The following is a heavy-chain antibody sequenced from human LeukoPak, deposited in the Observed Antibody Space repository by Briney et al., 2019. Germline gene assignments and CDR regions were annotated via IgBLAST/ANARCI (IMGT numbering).Heavy chain of an antibody. CDR3: VKGAGGYSSNLDY. J-gene: IGHJ4*02. D-gene: IGHD6-13*01. V-gene: IGHV3-64D*06. CDR1: GFTFSSYA. Sequence: GGSLRLSWSASGFTFSSYAMHWVRQAPGKGLEYVSAISSNGGSTYYADSVKGRFTISRDNSKNTLYLQMSSLRAEDTAVYYCVKGAGGYSSNLDYWGQGTLVTVSS. CDR2: ISSNGGST.